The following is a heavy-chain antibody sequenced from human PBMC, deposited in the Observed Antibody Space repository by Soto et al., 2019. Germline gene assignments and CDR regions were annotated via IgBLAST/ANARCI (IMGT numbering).Heavy chain of an antibody. V-gene: IGHV3-21*06. CDR1: GFIFSSSD. D-gene: IGHD3-22*01. J-gene: IGHJ4*02. CDR3: ARKSNADISAYEYFDY. CDR2: INYNGIYT. Sequence: EGQLVESGGGLVEPGGSLRLSCAASGFIFSSSDMTWVRQAPGKGLEYVASINYNGIYTFYAEPAKGRFTISRDNAKNSLYLQMYSLTAEDTAVYFCARKSNADISAYEYFDYWGQGTLVIVSS.